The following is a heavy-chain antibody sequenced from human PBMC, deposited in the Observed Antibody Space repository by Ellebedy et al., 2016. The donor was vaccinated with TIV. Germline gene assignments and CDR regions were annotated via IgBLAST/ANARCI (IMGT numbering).Heavy chain of an antibody. D-gene: IGHD7-27*01. CDR2: IYYSGST. Sequence: SEPLSLTXTVSGGSISSYYWSWIRQPPGKGREWIGYIYYSGSTNYNPSLKSRVTLSVDKSKNQFSLKLCSVTAADTAVYYCVRENWGSIDWGQGTLVTVSS. CDR1: GGSISSYY. V-gene: IGHV4-59*12. J-gene: IGHJ4*02. CDR3: VRENWGSID.